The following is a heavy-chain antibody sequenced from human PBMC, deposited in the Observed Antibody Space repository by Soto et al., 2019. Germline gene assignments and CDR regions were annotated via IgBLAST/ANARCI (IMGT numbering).Heavy chain of an antibody. J-gene: IGHJ4*02. CDR2: IYYSGST. Sequence: QVQLQESGPGLVKPSQTLSLTCTVSGGSISSGGYYWSWIRQHPGKGLEWIGYIYYSGSTYYNPSLKSRVTLSVDTSKNHVSLKLSSVTAADTAVYYCARRSSPYGDYAGWGQGTLVTVSS. CDR3: ARRSSPYGDYAG. V-gene: IGHV4-31*03. CDR1: GGSISSGGYY. D-gene: IGHD4-17*01.